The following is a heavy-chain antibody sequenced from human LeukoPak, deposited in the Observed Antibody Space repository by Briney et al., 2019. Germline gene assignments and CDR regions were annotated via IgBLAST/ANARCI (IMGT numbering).Heavy chain of an antibody. CDR2: IYYSGST. V-gene: IGHV4-59*08. CDR1: GGSIRSYY. J-gene: IGHJ4*02. CDR3: AGRSYLFDY. Sequence: PSETLSLTCTVSGGSIRSYYWSWIRQPPGKGLEWIGYIYYSGSTNYNPSIKSRVTISVDTSKNQFSLKLSSVTAADTAVYYCAGRSYLFDYWGQGTLVTVSS. D-gene: IGHD1-26*01.